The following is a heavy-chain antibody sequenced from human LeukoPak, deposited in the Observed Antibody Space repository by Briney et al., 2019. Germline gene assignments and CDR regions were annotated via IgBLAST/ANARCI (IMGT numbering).Heavy chain of an antibody. CDR2: IRYDGSNK. CDR1: GLSFSTYG. Sequence: PGGSLRLSCAASGLSFSTYGMNWVRQAPGKGLDWVAFIRYDGSNKYYADSVKGRFTISRDNSKNTVYLQMNSLRAEDTAVYYCAKDGGDYDYYDYYMDVWGKGTTVTVSS. D-gene: IGHD4-17*01. CDR3: AKDGGDYDYYDYYMDV. V-gene: IGHV3-30*02. J-gene: IGHJ6*03.